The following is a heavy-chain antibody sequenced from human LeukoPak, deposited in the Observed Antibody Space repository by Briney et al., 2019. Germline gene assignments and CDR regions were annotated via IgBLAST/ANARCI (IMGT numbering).Heavy chain of an antibody. D-gene: IGHD6-19*01. J-gene: IGHJ4*02. Sequence: PGGSLRLSCAASGFTFSDYYMSWIRQAPGKGLEWVSYISSSSSYTNYADSVKGRFTISRDNAKNSLYLQMNSLRAEDTAVYYCASTGSSGWSYFDYWGQGTLVTVSS. V-gene: IGHV3-11*06. CDR3: ASTGSSGWSYFDY. CDR2: ISSSSSYT. CDR1: GFTFSDYY.